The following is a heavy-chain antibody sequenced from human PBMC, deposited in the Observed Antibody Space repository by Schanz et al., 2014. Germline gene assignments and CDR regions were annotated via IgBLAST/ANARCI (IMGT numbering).Heavy chain of an antibody. J-gene: IGHJ3*02. CDR1: GYTFTSYY. Sequence: QVQLVQSGAEVKKPGASVKVSCKASGYTFTSYYMHWVRQAPGQGLEWMGIINPSGGSTSYAQKFQDRVTITADKSTSTAYMELSSLRSEDTAVYYCARGLEDERWLDLNEAFDIWGQGTIVTVSS. V-gene: IGHV1-46*01. CDR3: ARGLEDERWLDLNEAFDI. D-gene: IGHD6-19*01. CDR2: INPSGGST.